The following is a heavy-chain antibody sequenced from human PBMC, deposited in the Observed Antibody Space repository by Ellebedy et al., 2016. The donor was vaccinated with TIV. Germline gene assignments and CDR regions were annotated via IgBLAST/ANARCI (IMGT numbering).Heavy chain of an antibody. J-gene: IGHJ4*02. D-gene: IGHD5-18*01. Sequence: GESLKISCAASGFTFSSYAMHWVRQAPGKGLEWVAVLSYDGSNKYYADSVKGRFTISRDNSKNTLYLQMNSLRAEDTAVYYCARERDTAMAYYFDYWGQGTLVTVSS. CDR3: ARERDTAMAYYFDY. CDR1: GFTFSSYA. V-gene: IGHV3-30*04. CDR2: LSYDGSNK.